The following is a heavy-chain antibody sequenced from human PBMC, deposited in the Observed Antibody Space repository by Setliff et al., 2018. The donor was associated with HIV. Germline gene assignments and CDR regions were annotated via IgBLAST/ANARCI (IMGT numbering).Heavy chain of an antibody. CDR3: ARAAGGSGSYNRHYYYYYYMDV. D-gene: IGHD3-10*01. Sequence: PSETLSLTCTVSGDSISGNYWTWIRQPAGTGLEWIGRIYTSGNTNYNPSLKSRVTMSVDTSKNQFSLNLSSVTAADTAVYYCARAAGGSGSYNRHYYYYYYMDVWGRGTTVTVSS. J-gene: IGHJ6*03. CDR2: IYTSGNT. V-gene: IGHV4-4*07. CDR1: GDSISGNY.